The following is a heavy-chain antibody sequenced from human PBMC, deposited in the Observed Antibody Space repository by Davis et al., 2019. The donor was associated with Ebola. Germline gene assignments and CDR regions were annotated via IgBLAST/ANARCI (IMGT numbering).Heavy chain of an antibody. Sequence: GESLKISCSASGFTFNSCAMNWVRQAPGKGLEWVSGIGGDGAYTGYADSVKGRFTISRDNSKNTLYLQMNSLRAEDTAVYYCAKDPVRDSSGYYFDYWGQGTLVTVSS. D-gene: IGHD3-22*01. CDR2: IGGDGAYT. J-gene: IGHJ4*02. CDR3: AKDPVRDSSGYYFDY. V-gene: IGHV3-23*01. CDR1: GFTFNSCA.